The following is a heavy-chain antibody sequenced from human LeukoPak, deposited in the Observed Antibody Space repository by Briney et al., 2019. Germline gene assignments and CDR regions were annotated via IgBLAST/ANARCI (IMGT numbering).Heavy chain of an antibody. V-gene: IGHV3-7*01. CDR1: GFTFSNYW. Sequence: PGGSLRLSCVASGFTFSNYWMNWVRQAPGKGLEWVANIKQDGSERYYVGSVKGRFTISRDIANNSLYLQMNSLRAEDTAVYYCARGYLYGSGSNWFDPWGQGTLVTASS. D-gene: IGHD3-10*01. CDR3: ARGYLYGSGSNWFDP. J-gene: IGHJ5*02. CDR2: IKQDGSER.